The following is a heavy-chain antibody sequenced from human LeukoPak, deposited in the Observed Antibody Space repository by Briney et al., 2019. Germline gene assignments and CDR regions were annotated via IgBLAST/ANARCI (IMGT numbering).Heavy chain of an antibody. CDR2: ISWNSGTI. CDR1: GFTFSSYG. Sequence: GGSLRLSCAASGFTFSSYGMHWVRQAPGKGLEWVSGISWNSGTIGYADSVKGRFTISRDNAKNSLYLQMNSLRAEDTALYYCAKDVFTMVRGVLEYWGQGTLVTVSS. D-gene: IGHD3-10*01. CDR3: AKDVFTMVRGVLEY. V-gene: IGHV3-9*01. J-gene: IGHJ4*02.